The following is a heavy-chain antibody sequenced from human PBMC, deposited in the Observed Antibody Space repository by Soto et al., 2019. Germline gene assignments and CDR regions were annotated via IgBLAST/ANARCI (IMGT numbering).Heavy chain of an antibody. V-gene: IGHV3-74*01. CDR3: AREGLDTAGFFDV. D-gene: IGHD6-13*01. CDR2: IEGDGSST. CDR1: GFTFSSYW. J-gene: IGHJ3*01. Sequence: EVQLVESGGGLVQPGGSLRLSCAASGFTFSSYWMHWVRQAPGKGLEWVSRIEGDGSSTTPADSVKGRFTVSRDDARNTLYLQMSSLRADDTAIYYCAREGLDTAGFFDVWGQGTMVTVSS.